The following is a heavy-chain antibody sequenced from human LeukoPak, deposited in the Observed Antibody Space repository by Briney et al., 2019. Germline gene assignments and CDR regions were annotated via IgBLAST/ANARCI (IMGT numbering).Heavy chain of an antibody. CDR1: GGSISSYY. Sequence: SETLSLTCTVSGGSISSYYWSWIRQPAGKGLEWIGRIYTSGTTNYNPSLKSRVTISLDKSKNQFSLQLSSVTDADTAVYYCARPRSGDWFFLDYWGQGTQFTVSP. D-gene: IGHD3-9*01. CDR2: IYTSGTT. V-gene: IGHV4-4*07. J-gene: IGHJ4*02. CDR3: ARPRSGDWFFLDY.